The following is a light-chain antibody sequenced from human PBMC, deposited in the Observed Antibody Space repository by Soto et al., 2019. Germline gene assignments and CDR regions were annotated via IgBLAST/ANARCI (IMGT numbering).Light chain of an antibody. CDR3: QQYNTLPLT. CDR1: QSVSSN. V-gene: IGKV3-15*01. CDR2: DAS. Sequence: EIVMTQSPATLSVSPGERATLSCRASQSVSSNLAWYQQKPGQAPRLLIYDASTRATGIPARFSGSGSGTEYTLTISSLQSEDFAVYYCQQYNTLPLTLGGGTKVEIK. J-gene: IGKJ4*01.